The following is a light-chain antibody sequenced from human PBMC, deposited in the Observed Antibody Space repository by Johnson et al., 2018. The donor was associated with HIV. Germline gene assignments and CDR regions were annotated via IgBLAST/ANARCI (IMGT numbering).Light chain of an antibody. V-gene: IGLV1-51*02. J-gene: IGLJ1*01. Sequence: QSVLTQPPSVSAAPGQKVTISCSGSSSTIGNNYVSWYQVLPGAAPKLLIYKNNERPSGIPDRFSGSKSGTSATLGITGLQTGDEADYYCGTWDTSLSAVGVFGTGTKVPVL. CDR3: GTWDTSLSAVGV. CDR2: KNN. CDR1: SSTIGNNY.